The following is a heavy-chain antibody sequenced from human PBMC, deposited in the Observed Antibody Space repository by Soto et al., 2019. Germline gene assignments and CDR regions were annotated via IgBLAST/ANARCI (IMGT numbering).Heavy chain of an antibody. J-gene: IGHJ4*02. D-gene: IGHD6-6*01. CDR1: GGSISRSSYY. CDR2: VFYSGTT. V-gene: IGHV4-39*01. CDR3: ARTGYSNSSVEVVDY. Sequence: SETLSLTCTVSGGSISRSSYYWGWIRQPPGKGLEWIGSVFYSGTTYYSPSLKSRVTISVDTSKNQFSLRLSSVTAADTSVYYCARTGYSNSSVEVVDYWGPGTLVTVSS.